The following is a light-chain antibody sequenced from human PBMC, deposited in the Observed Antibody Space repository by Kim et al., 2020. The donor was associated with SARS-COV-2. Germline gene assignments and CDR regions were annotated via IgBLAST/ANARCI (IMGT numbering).Light chain of an antibody. V-gene: IGKV3-20*01. CDR3: QQYGTSHPLT. Sequence: ETRAPLSCGASQPLPRCYLAWDQHRPGQAPRLLIYGASTRATDIPDRFSGSGSGTDFTLTISRLEPEDFAVYYCQQYGTSHPLTFGGGTKVDIK. CDR1: QPLPRCY. J-gene: IGKJ4*01. CDR2: GAS.